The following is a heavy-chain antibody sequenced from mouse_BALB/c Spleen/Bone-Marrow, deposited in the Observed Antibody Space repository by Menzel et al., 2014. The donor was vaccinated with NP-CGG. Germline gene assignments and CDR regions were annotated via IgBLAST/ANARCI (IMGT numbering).Heavy chain of an antibody. CDR1: GYTFTSYW. CDR3: ARSDGYYGAMDY. Sequence: LQESGSELVRPGASVKLSCKASGYTFTSYWMHWVKQRPGQGLEWIGNIYPGSGSTNYDEKFKSKATLTVDKSSSTAYMELSSLTSEDSAVYYCARSDGYYGAMDYWGQGTSVTVSS. V-gene: IGHV1S22*01. J-gene: IGHJ4*01. CDR2: IYPGSGST. D-gene: IGHD2-3*01.